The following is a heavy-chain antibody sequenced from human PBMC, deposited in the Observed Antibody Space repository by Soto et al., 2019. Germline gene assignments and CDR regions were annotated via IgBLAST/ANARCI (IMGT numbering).Heavy chain of an antibody. V-gene: IGHV3-11*01. CDR1: GFTFSDYY. J-gene: IGHJ6*03. CDR2: ISSSGSTI. CDR3: TKGSSFNYYYYLDV. Sequence: GGSLRLSCAASGFTFSDYYMSWIRQAPGKGLEWVSYISSSGSTIYYADSVKGRFTVSRDNAKNSLYLQMNSLRAEDTAVYYWTKGSSFNYYYYLDVWGIGTAVTATS.